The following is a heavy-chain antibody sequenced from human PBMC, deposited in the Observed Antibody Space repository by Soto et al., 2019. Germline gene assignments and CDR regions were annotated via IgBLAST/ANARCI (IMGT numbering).Heavy chain of an antibody. CDR3: ARRFYCSSTSCYTRGNYFDY. J-gene: IGHJ4*02. Sequence: TLSLTCTVSGGSISRGGYYWSWVPQHPGKGLEWIGYIYYSGSTYYNPSLKSRVTISVDTSKNQFSLKLSSVTAADTAVYYCARRFYCSSTSCYTRGNYFDYWGQGTLVTVSS. CDR2: IYYSGST. V-gene: IGHV4-31*03. D-gene: IGHD2-2*02. CDR1: GGSISRGGYY.